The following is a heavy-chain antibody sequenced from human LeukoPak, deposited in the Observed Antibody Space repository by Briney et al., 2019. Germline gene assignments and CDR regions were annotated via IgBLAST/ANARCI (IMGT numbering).Heavy chain of an antibody. Sequence: PSETLSLTCTVSGGSMSSHYWSWIRQPPGKGLEWIGEINHSGSTNYNPSLKSRVTISVDTSKNQFSLKLSSVTAADTAVYYCARGRSVTMVQGVTAVTYFDYWGQGTLVTVSS. V-gene: IGHV4-34*01. CDR3: ARGRSVTMVQGVTAVTYFDY. D-gene: IGHD3-10*01. CDR2: INHSGST. J-gene: IGHJ4*02. CDR1: GGSMSSHY.